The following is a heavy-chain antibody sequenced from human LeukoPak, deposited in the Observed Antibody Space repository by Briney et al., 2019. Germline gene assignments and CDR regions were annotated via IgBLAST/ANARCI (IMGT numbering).Heavy chain of an antibody. J-gene: IGHJ4*02. CDR2: ITYDGSTE. CDR1: GFTFSSYA. CDR3: AREKRGGYYPGY. V-gene: IGHV3-30-3*01. Sequence: PGRSLRLSCAASGFTFSSYAMHWVRQAPGKGLEWAASITYDGSTENYADSAKGRFTISRDNSKNTLYLEMNSLGPEDTAIYYCAREKRGGYYPGYWGQGTLVTVSS. D-gene: IGHD3-3*01.